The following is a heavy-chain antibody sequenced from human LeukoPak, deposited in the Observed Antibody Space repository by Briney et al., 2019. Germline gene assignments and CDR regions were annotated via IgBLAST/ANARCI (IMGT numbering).Heavy chain of an antibody. CDR1: GHTVASDG. V-gene: IGHV1-18*01. Sequence: ASVEDSCKAAGHTVASDGISWGRQAPGQGLEWMGWISAYNGNTNYAQKLQGRVTMTTDTSTSTAYVELRSLRSDDTAVYYCARDRSPYYDFWSGRSNWFDPWGQGTLVTVSS. CDR2: ISAYNGNT. J-gene: IGHJ5*02. CDR3: ARDRSPYYDFWSGRSNWFDP. D-gene: IGHD3-3*01.